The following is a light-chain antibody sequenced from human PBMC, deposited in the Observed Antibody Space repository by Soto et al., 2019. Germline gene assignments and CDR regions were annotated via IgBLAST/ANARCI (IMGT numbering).Light chain of an antibody. CDR3: QQYGRSATFT. CDR2: GPT. CDR1: QSVSGNY. J-gene: IGKJ3*01. V-gene: IGKV3-20*01. Sequence: EIVLTQSPGTLSLSPGERATLSCRASQSVSGNYLAWYQQKRGPAPRLLIYGPTSRATGIPDRFSGSVSGTEFSLTISRLEPEDFAVYYCQQYGRSATFTFGPGTKVDIK.